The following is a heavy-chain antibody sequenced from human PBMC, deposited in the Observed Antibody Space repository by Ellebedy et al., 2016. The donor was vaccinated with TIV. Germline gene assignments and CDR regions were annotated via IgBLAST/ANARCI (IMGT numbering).Heavy chain of an antibody. J-gene: IGHJ3*02. CDR3: ARWGIEGGAFDI. Sequence: AASVKVSCKASGYTFTNYDINWVRQAAGQGLEWMGWMTPKSGDTGFVRKFQGRVTMTRDTSISTAYMELSSLRSEDTAMYYCARWGIEGGAFDIWGQGTTVTVSS. CDR1: GYTFTNYD. D-gene: IGHD2-21*01. V-gene: IGHV1-8*01. CDR2: MTPKSGDT.